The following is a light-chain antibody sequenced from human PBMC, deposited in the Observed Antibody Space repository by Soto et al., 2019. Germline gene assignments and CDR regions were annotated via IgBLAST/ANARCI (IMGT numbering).Light chain of an antibody. J-gene: IGLJ1*01. CDR3: SSYAGSNNSYV. V-gene: IGLV2-14*01. CDR1: SSDVGGYNY. CDR2: EVT. Sequence: QSALTQPASVSASPGQSVTISCAGTSSDVGGYNYVSWYQQRPGRAPKLMIYEVTYRPSGVSNRFSGSKSGNTASLTVSGLQADDEADYYCSSYAGSNNSYVFGTGTKVTVL.